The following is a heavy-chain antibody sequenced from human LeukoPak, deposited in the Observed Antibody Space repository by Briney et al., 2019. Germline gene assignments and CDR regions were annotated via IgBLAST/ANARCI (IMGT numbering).Heavy chain of an antibody. D-gene: IGHD4-11*01. J-gene: IGHJ4*02. CDR2: INGGGVNT. Sequence: GGSLRLSCAASGFTFSSYAMHWVRQAPGKGLEWVSTINGGGVNTHYADSVGGRFTISRDNSKNTLFLQMNSLRDEDTAVYYCAKDLYSNYGPADYWGQGNLVTVSS. CDR3: AKDLYSNYGPADY. CDR1: GFTFSSYA. V-gene: IGHV3-23*01.